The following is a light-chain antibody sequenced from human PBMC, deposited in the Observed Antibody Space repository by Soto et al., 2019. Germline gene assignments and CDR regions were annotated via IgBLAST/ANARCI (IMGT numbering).Light chain of an antibody. Sequence: QSALTQPPSASGSPGQSVTISCTGTSSDVGAYNYVSWYQQHPGKAPKLMVYEVTKRPSGVPDRFSGSKSGNTASLTVSGLQAEDEADYFCSSYAGGGNYVFGTGTKLTVL. V-gene: IGLV2-8*01. CDR3: SSYAGGGNYV. CDR2: EVT. CDR1: SSDVGAYNY. J-gene: IGLJ1*01.